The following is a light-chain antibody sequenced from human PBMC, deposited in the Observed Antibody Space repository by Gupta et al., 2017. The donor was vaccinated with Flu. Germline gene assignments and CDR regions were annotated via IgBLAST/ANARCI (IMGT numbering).Light chain of an antibody. CDR3: VLYMGSGIWV. Sequence: QTVVTQEPSFSVSPRETVTLTCGFSSGSVSTSYYPSWYQQTPGQAPRTLVYSTNSRSSGVPDRFSGSILGNKAALTITGAQADDECDYYCVLYMGSGIWVFGGGTKLTVL. CDR2: STN. CDR1: SGSVSTSYY. V-gene: IGLV8-61*01. J-gene: IGLJ3*02.